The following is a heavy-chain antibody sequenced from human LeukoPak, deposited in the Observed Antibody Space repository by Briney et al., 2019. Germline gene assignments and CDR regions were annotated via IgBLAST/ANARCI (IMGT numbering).Heavy chain of an antibody. CDR1: GGSISSHY. Sequence: SEPLSLPCTVSGGSISSHYWSWIRQPPGKGLEWIGYIYYSGSTNYNPSLKSRVTISVDTSKNQFSLKLSSVTAADTAVYYCAREGPGYSSSWYWFDPWGQGTLVTVSS. CDR3: AREGPGYSSSWYWFDP. V-gene: IGHV4-59*11. D-gene: IGHD6-13*01. CDR2: IYYSGST. J-gene: IGHJ5*02.